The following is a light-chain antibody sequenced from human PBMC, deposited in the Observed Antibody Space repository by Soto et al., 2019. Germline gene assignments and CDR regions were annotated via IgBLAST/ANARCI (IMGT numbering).Light chain of an antibody. CDR1: SSDIGAYNY. CDR3: SSYAGSNNVV. J-gene: IGLJ2*01. CDR2: EVN. Sequence: QSVLTQPPSASGSPGQSVTISCTGTSSDIGAYNYVSWYRQHPGKAPKLMIYEVNKRPSGVPDRFSGSKSGNTSSLTVSGLQAEDEADYYCSSYAGSNNVVFGGGTKVTVL. V-gene: IGLV2-8*01.